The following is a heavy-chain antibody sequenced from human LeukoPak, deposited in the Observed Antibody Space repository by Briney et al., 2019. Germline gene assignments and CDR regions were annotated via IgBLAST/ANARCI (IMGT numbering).Heavy chain of an antibody. Sequence: GGSLRLSRAVSGFSFSNSLMHWVRQVPGKGLVWVARIDTDGRTTHYADSVKGRFTISRDNAKNTLYLQMNILRAEDTAVYYCVRDRDGYNYWGQGTLVTVSS. J-gene: IGHJ4*02. CDR2: IDTDGRTT. D-gene: IGHD5-24*01. V-gene: IGHV3-74*01. CDR3: VRDRDGYNY. CDR1: GFSFSNSL.